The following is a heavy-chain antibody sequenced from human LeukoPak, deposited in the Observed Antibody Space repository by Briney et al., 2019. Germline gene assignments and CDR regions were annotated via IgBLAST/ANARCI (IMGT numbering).Heavy chain of an antibody. Sequence: GGSLRLSCAASGFTFDDYAMHWGRQAPGKGLEWVSLISWDGGSTYYADSVKGRFTISRDNSKNSLYLQMNSLRAEDTALYYCAKDIGWQQLAGGFDYWGQGTLVTVSS. CDR2: ISWDGGST. J-gene: IGHJ4*02. CDR3: AKDIGWQQLAGGFDY. D-gene: IGHD6-13*01. CDR1: GFTFDDYA. V-gene: IGHV3-43D*03.